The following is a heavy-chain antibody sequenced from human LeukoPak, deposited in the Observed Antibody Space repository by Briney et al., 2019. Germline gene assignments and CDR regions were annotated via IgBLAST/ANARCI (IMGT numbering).Heavy chain of an antibody. V-gene: IGHV3-21*01. CDR3: ARDAGYGYSYGYYYYMDV. Sequence: GGSLRLSCAASGFSFSSYNMNWVRQAPGKGLEWVSSITTSSTYTFYADSVKGRFTISRDNAKNSLYLQMNSLRAEDTAVYYCARDAGYGYSYGYYYYMDVWGKGTTVTISS. CDR1: GFSFSSYN. D-gene: IGHD5-18*01. J-gene: IGHJ6*03. CDR2: ITTSSTYT.